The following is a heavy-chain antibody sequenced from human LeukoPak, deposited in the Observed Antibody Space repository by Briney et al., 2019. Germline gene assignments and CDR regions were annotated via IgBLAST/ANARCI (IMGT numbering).Heavy chain of an antibody. CDR3: AKEFYSSSLSHFQH. Sequence: PGGSLRLSCAASGFTFDDYAMHWVRQAPGKGLEWVSGISWNSGSIGYADSVKGRFTISRDNAKNSLYLQMNSLRAEDTALYYCAKEFYSSSLSHFQHWGQGTLVTVSS. CDR2: ISWNSGSI. CDR1: GFTFDDYA. J-gene: IGHJ1*01. D-gene: IGHD6-13*01. V-gene: IGHV3-9*01.